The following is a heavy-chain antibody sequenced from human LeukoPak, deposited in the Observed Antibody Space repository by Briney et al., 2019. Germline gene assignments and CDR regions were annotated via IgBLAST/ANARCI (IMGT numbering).Heavy chain of an antibody. J-gene: IGHJ4*02. CDR3: AKNLNPFDY. CDR1: GFTFSSFA. V-gene: IGHV3-23*01. CDR2: LSGSGGST. Sequence: GGSLRLSCAAPGFTFSSFAMSWVRQAPGKGLEWVSGLSGSGGSTYYADSVKGRFTISRDNSKNTLYLQMNSLRAEDTAVYYCAKNLNPFDYWGQGTLVTVSS.